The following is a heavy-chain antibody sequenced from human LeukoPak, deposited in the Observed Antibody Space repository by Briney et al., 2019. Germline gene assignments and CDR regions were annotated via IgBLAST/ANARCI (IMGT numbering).Heavy chain of an antibody. V-gene: IGHV3-53*01. CDR2: IYGGGST. CDR3: AREDPGHWSRRAFDI. D-gene: IGHD2-8*02. J-gene: IGHJ3*02. CDR1: GLTVSSNY. Sequence: GRSLRLSCAASGLTVSSNYMSWVRQAPGKGLEWVSVIYGGGSTYYADSVKGRFTISRDNSKNTLYLQMNSLSAEDTAVYYCAREDPGHWSRRAFDIWGQGTVVTVTS.